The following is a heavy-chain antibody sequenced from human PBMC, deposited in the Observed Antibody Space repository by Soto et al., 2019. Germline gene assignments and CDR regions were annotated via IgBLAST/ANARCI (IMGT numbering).Heavy chain of an antibody. D-gene: IGHD6-13*01. V-gene: IGHV4-34*01. J-gene: IGHJ5*02. CDR3: ARRGSWSSRWGSNYIWFDP. CDR2: INDRGST. Sequence: SETLSLTCAVYGGSFSGYFWNWIRQPPGKGLEWIGEINDRGSTNYNPSLKSRVTISGDTSKNQFSLKLSSVTAADTAVYYCARRGSWSSRWGSNYIWFDPWGQGTLVTVSS. CDR1: GGSFSGYF.